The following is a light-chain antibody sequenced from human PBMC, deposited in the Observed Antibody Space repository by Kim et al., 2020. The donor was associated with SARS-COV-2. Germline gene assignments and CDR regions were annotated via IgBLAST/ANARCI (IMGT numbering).Light chain of an antibody. CDR2: DAS. CDR3: QQRSNWPLT. Sequence: VSAGDRATLSGRASQSVSSYVAGYQQKPGQAPRLLIYDASNRATGIPARFSGSGSGTDFTLTISSLEPEDFAVYYCQQRSNWPLTFGGGTKVDIK. CDR1: QSVSSY. V-gene: IGKV3-11*01. J-gene: IGKJ4*01.